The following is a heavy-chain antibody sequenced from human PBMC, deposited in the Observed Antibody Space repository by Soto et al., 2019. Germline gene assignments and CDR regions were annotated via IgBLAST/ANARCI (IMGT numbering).Heavy chain of an antibody. D-gene: IGHD5-18*01. J-gene: IGHJ3*02. CDR1: GYTFTGYY. Sequence: ASVKVSCKASGYTFTGYYMHWVRQAPGQGLEWMGWINPNSGGTNYAQKFQGWVTMTRDTSISTAYMELSRLRSDDTAVYYCARDSRIQLWLPGAFDIWGQGTMVTVS. V-gene: IGHV1-2*04. CDR2: INPNSGGT. CDR3: ARDSRIQLWLPGAFDI.